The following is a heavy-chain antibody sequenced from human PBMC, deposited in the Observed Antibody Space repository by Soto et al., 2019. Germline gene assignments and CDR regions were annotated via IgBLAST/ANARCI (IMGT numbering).Heavy chain of an antibody. CDR1: GYSFTSYW. D-gene: IGHD3-10*01. J-gene: IGHJ6*02. CDR3: ARQYYYGSGSYIYYYYGMDV. CDR2: IYPGDSDT. Sequence: GESLKISCKGSGYSFTSYWIGWVRQMPGKGLEWMGIIYPGDSDTRYSPSFQGQVTISADKSISTAYLQWSSLKASDTAMYYCARQYYYGSGSYIYYYYGMDVWGQGTTVTVSS. V-gene: IGHV5-51*01.